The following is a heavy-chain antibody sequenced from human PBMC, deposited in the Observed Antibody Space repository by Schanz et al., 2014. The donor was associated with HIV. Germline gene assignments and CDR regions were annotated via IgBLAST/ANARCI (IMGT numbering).Heavy chain of an antibody. CDR2: MSPRSGST. Sequence: QVQLGQSGAEGKKPGASVKVSCKTSGYTFTSSEIIWVRQATGQGLECMGRMSPRSGSTGYTQKFKGRVTLTWNTSLKTAYMELSSLRSDDTAVYFCARENWHYDHWGQGTLVTVSS. CDR1: GYTFTSSE. CDR3: ARENWHYDH. J-gene: IGHJ5*02. V-gene: IGHV1-8*01. D-gene: IGHD1-7*01.